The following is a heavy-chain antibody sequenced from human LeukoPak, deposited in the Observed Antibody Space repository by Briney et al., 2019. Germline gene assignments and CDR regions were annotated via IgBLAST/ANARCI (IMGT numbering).Heavy chain of an antibody. CDR1: GFTFRNYW. J-gene: IGHJ6*02. CDR2: IKQDGSDK. V-gene: IGHV3-7*01. CDR3: ARDDYQLGSYYYGMDV. D-gene: IGHD7-27*01. Sequence: GGSLRLSCAASGFTFRNYWMTWVRQAPGKGLEWVANIKQDGSDKYYVDSVKGRFTISRDNAKNSLYLHMSSLSAEDTAVYYCARDDYQLGSYYYGMDVWGQGTTVTVSS.